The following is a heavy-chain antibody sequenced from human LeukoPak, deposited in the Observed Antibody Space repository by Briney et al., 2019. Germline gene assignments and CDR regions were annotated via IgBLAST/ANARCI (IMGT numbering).Heavy chain of an antibody. CDR2: ISSSSSTI. V-gene: IGHV3-11*04. CDR1: GFTFSDYY. Sequence: GGSLRLSCAASGFTFSDYYMSWIRQAPGKGLEWVSYISSSSSTIYYADSVKGRFTISRDNAKNSLYLQMNSLRAEDTAVYYCARDEETNYANWFDPWGQGTLVTVSS. D-gene: IGHD4/OR15-4a*01. J-gene: IGHJ5*02. CDR3: ARDEETNYANWFDP.